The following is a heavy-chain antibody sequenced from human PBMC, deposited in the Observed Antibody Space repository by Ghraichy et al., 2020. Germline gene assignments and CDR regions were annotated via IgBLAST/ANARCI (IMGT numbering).Heavy chain of an antibody. CDR3: AREAIIAARPNYYYYGVDV. V-gene: IGHV1-2*04. Sequence: ASVKVSCKTSGYSFTGYYMHWVRQAPGPGLEWMGWINPDSGVTNYAQKLQGWVTMTRDTSITTTYMELSRLRSDDTAVYYCAREAIIAARPNYYYYGVDVWGQGTTVTVSS. CDR1: GYSFTGYY. D-gene: IGHD6-6*01. CDR2: INPDSGVT. J-gene: IGHJ6*02.